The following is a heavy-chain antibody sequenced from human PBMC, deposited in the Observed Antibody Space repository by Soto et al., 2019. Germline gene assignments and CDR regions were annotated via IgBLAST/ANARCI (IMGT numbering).Heavy chain of an antibody. Sequence: TGGSLRLSCAASGFAFTNYAMSWVRQAPGKGLEWVSAISGGGGSTYYADSVKGRFTISRDNSKNTLYLQMNSLRAEDTAVYYCAKSTGYDSSGYYRGPFDHCAQGTLVTDPS. CDR2: ISGGGGST. CDR3: AKSTGYDSSGYYRGPFDH. V-gene: IGHV3-23*01. J-gene: IGHJ4*02. CDR1: GFAFTNYA. D-gene: IGHD3-22*01.